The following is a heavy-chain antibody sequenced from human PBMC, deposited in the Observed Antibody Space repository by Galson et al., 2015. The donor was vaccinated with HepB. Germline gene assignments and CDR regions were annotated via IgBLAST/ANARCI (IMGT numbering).Heavy chain of an antibody. Sequence: SLRLSCAASGFTFSNYAMYWVRQAPGKGLEYVSAISRIGGSTDYADSVKGRFTISRDNSKNTLYLQMSSLGAEDTAVYYCVKDDCSGTSCYTEGDAFDIWGQGTMVTVSS. CDR3: VKDDCSGTSCYTEGDAFDI. J-gene: IGHJ3*02. D-gene: IGHD2-2*02. V-gene: IGHV3-64D*06. CDR1: GFTFSNYA. CDR2: ISRIGGST.